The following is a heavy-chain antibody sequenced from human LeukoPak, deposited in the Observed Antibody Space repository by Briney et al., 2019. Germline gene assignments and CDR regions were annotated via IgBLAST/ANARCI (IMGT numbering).Heavy chain of an antibody. Sequence: SETLSLTCAAYGGSFSGYYWSWIRQPPGKGLEWIGEINHSGSTNYNPSLKSRVTISVDTSKNQFSLKLSSMTAADAAVYYCARGRGACSSTSCYILDYWVQGTLVTVSS. CDR3: ARGRGACSSTSCYILDY. D-gene: IGHD2-2*02. V-gene: IGHV4-34*01. J-gene: IGHJ4*02. CDR1: GGSFSGYY. CDR2: INHSGST.